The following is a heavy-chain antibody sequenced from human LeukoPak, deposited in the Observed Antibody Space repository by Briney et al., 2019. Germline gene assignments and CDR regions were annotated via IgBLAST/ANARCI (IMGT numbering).Heavy chain of an antibody. CDR2: ISSSGSTI. V-gene: IGHV3-11*04. D-gene: IGHD3-22*01. J-gene: IGHJ4*02. Sequence: PGGSLRLSCAASGFTFSDYYMSWIRQAPGKGLEWVSYISSSGSTIYYADSVKGRFAISRDNAKNSLYLQMNSLRAEDTAVYYCARDTDYYDSSGYDYWGQGTLVTVSS. CDR1: GFTFSDYY. CDR3: ARDTDYYDSSGYDY.